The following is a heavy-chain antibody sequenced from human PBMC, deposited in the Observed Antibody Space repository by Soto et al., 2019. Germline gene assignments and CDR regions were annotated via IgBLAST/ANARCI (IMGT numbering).Heavy chain of an antibody. D-gene: IGHD2-2*01. CDR1: GGSFTEYY. J-gene: IGHJ5*02. CDR3: ARGVLRGSPNRRTRFDP. CDR2: ISQSGSI. V-gene: IGHV4-34*01. Sequence: SETLSLTCAVYGGSFTEYYWNWVRQYPGKGLVWIGEISQSGSINFNPSLKSRVTMSVDTSKSQFSLKLSSVTAADTAVYYCARGVLRGSPNRRTRFDPRGHGTLVTVSS.